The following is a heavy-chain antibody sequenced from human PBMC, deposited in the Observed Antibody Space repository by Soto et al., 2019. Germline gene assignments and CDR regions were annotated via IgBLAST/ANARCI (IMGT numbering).Heavy chain of an antibody. CDR3: ARSYYDFWSGYYSDYYYGMDV. CDR1: GYSISSGYY. D-gene: IGHD3-3*01. Sequence: PSETLSLTCAVSGYSISSGYYWGWIRQPPGKGLEWIGSIYHSGSTYYNPSLKSRVTISVDTSKSQFSLKLSSVTAADTAVYYCARSYYDFWSGYYSDYYYGMDVWGQGTTVTVSS. J-gene: IGHJ6*02. V-gene: IGHV4-38-2*01. CDR2: IYHSGST.